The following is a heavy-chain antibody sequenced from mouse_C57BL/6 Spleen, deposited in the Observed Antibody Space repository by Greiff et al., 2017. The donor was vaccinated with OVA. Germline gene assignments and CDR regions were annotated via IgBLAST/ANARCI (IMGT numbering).Heavy chain of an antibody. Sequence: EVKLVESGEGLVKPGGSLKLSCAASGFTFSSYAMSWVRQTPEKRLEWVAYISSGGDYIYYADTVKGRFTISRDNARNTLYLQMSSLKSEDTAMYYCTRDNYSNPWFAYWGQGTLVTVSA. CDR2: ISSGGDYI. CDR1: GFTFSSYA. CDR3: TRDNYSNPWFAY. J-gene: IGHJ3*01. D-gene: IGHD2-5*01. V-gene: IGHV5-9-1*02.